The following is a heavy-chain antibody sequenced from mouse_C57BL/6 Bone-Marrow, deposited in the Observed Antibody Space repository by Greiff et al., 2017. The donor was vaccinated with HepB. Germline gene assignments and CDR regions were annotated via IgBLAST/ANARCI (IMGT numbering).Heavy chain of an antibody. CDR1: GYTFTSYW. CDR3: ARGWLPYAMDY. D-gene: IGHD2-3*01. J-gene: IGHJ4*01. V-gene: IGHV1-53*01. CDR2: INPRNGGT. Sequence: QVQLQQHGTELVKPGASVKLSCKASGYTFTSYWIHWVKQRPGQGLEWIGNINPRNGGTDYSEKFKSKATLTVDKSSSTAYMQLSSLSSEESAAYYCARGWLPYAMDYWGQGTSVTVSA.